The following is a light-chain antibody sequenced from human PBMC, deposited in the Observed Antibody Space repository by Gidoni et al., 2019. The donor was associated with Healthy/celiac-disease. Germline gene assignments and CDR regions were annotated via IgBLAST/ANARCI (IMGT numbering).Light chain of an antibody. J-gene: IGLJ3*02. Sequence: QSALTPPASVSGSPAQSLTISCTGTSSDVGGYNYVSWYQQHPGKAPKLMIYEVSNRPSGVSNRFSGAKSGNTASLTISGLQAEDEADYYCSSYTSSSTLVVFGGGTKLTVL. CDR1: SSDVGGYNY. V-gene: IGLV2-14*01. CDR2: EVS. CDR3: SSYTSSSTLVV.